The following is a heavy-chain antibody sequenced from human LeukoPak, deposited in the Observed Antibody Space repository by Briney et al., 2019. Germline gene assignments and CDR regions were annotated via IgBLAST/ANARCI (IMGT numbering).Heavy chain of an antibody. CDR3: ARCVMATISPDDY. Sequence: SETLSLTCTVSGGSISSSSYYWGWLRQPPGKGLEWIGSIYYSGSTYYNPSLKSRVTISVDTSKNQFSLKLSSVTAADTAVYYCARCVMATISPDDYWGQGTLVTVSS. J-gene: IGHJ4*02. D-gene: IGHD5-24*01. CDR2: IYYSGST. V-gene: IGHV4-39*01. CDR1: GGSISSSSYY.